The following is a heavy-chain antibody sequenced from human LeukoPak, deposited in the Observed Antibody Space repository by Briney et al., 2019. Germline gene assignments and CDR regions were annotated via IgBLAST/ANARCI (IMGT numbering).Heavy chain of an antibody. J-gene: IGHJ3*02. CDR2: IYHSGST. Sequence: SETLSLTCAVSGYSISSGYYWGWIRQPPGKGLEWIGSIYHSGSTYYNPSLKSRVTISVDTSKNQFSLKLSSVTAADTAVYYCASTTDPAFDIWGPGTMVTVSS. D-gene: IGHD4-17*01. V-gene: IGHV4-38-2*01. CDR3: ASTTDPAFDI. CDR1: GYSISSGYY.